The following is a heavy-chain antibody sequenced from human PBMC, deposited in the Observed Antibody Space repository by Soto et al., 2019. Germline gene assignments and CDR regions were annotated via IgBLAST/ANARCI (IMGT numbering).Heavy chain of an antibody. CDR2: IYYSGST. D-gene: IGHD3-3*01. Sequence: SETLSLTCTVSGGSISSSSYYWGWIRQPPGKGLEWIGSIYYSGSTYYNPSLKSRVTISVDTSKNQFSLKLSSLTAADTAVYYCARHRPIPRDQLRFSRLDYWGQGTLVTVSS. J-gene: IGHJ4*02. CDR1: GGSISSSSYY. V-gene: IGHV4-39*01. CDR3: ARHRPIPRDQLRFSRLDY.